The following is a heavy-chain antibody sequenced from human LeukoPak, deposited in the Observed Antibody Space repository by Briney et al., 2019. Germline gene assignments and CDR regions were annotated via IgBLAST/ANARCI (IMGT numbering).Heavy chain of an antibody. Sequence: PSETLSLTCTVSGGSISSGGYYWSWIRQHPGRGLEWIGYIYYSGSTYYNPSLKSRVTISVDTSKNQFSLKLSSVTAADTAVYYCASYGSGSYYFDYWGQGTLVTVSS. CDR3: ASYGSGSYYFDY. CDR1: GGSISSGGYY. D-gene: IGHD3-10*01. CDR2: IYYSGST. V-gene: IGHV4-31*03. J-gene: IGHJ4*02.